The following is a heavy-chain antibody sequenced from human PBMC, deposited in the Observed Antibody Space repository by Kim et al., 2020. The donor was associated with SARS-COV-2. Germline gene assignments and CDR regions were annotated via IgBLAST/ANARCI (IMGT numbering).Heavy chain of an antibody. D-gene: IGHD1-26*01. J-gene: IGHJ4*02. CDR3: ARDQSGSDSY. Sequence: GGSLRLSCAASGFSFSSYDFHWVRQAPGKGLEWISYISSSGSTRYYADSVKGRFTISRDNAKNSLYLQMNSLRAEDTALYYCARDQSGSDSYWGQGTLVT. V-gene: IGHV3-48*03. CDR2: ISSSGSTR. CDR1: GFSFSSYD.